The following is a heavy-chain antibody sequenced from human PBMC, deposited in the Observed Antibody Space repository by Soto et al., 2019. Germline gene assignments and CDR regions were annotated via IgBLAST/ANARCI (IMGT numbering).Heavy chain of an antibody. CDR2: IYWDDSK. D-gene: IGHD2-21*02. V-gene: IGHV2-5*02. CDR3: AHKGPEDCPLDY. J-gene: IGHJ4*02. CDR1: GFSLSTSGVG. Sequence: QITLKESGPPLVRPTQTLTLTCAFSGFSLSTSGVGVGWIRQPPGKALEWLAVIYWDDSKHYSPSLSTRLTITKDPSNNQVVLTMTNMDPMDTGTYYCAHKGPEDCPLDYWGRGTLVTVSS.